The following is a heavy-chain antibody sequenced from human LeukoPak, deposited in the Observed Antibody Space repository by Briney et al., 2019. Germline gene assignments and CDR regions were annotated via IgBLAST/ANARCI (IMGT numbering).Heavy chain of an antibody. CDR3: ARLYDFWSGYSC. J-gene: IGHJ4*02. CDR2: INHSGST. D-gene: IGHD3-3*01. Sequence: PSETLSLTCAVYGGSFSGYYWSWIRQPPGKGLEWIGEINHSGSTNYNPSLKSRVTISVDTSKNQFSLKLSSVTAADTAVYYCARLYDFWSGYSCWGQATLVTVSS. CDR1: GGSFSGYY. V-gene: IGHV4-34*01.